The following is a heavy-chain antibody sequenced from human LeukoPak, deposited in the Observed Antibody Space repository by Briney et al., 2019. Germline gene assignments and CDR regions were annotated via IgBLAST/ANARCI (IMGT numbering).Heavy chain of an antibody. CDR3: ASRDFWSGYYY. V-gene: IGHV4-34*01. CDR2: INHSGST. CDR1: GGSFSGYY. J-gene: IGHJ4*02. Sequence: PSETLSLTCAVYGGSFSGYYWSWIRQPPGKGLEWIGEINHSGSTNYNPSLKSRVTISVDTSMNQFSLKLSSVTAADTAVYYCASRDFWSGYYYWGQGTLVTVSS. D-gene: IGHD3-3*01.